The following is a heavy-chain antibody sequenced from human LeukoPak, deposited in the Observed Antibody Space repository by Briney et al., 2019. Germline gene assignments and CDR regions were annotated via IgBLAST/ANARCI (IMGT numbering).Heavy chain of an antibody. CDR2: INTNTGNP. CDR3: ARAGVGGKWLVFDY. Sequence: GASVKVSCKASGYTFTIYTMNWVRQAPGQGLEWMGWINTNTGNPTYAQGFTGRFVSSLDTSVSTAYLQISSLKAEDTAVYYCARAGVGGKWLVFDYWGQGTLVTVSS. CDR1: GYTFTIYT. D-gene: IGHD6-19*01. V-gene: IGHV7-4-1*02. J-gene: IGHJ4*02.